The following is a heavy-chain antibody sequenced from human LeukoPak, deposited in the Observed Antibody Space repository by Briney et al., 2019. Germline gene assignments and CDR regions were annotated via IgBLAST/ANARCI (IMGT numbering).Heavy chain of an antibody. CDR3: ARGISSIAVAGTPSDAFDI. V-gene: IGHV4-34*01. Sequence: SETLSLTCDVFGGSFSGYYWSWIRQPPGKGLEWIGEISHSGRTNYNPSLKSRVTISFDTSKNQFSLKVNSVTAADTAVYYCARGISSIAVAGTPSDAFDIWGQGTMVTVSS. CDR1: GGSFSGYY. D-gene: IGHD6-19*01. J-gene: IGHJ3*02. CDR2: ISHSGRT.